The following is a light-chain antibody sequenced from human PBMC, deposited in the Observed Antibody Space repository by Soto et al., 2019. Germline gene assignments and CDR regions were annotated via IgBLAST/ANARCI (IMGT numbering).Light chain of an antibody. J-gene: IGKJ1*01. CDR3: QQYGSSPWT. Sequence: EIVLTQSPGTLSLSPGDTATLSCRASQTITSTFLAWYQQKPGQAPRLLIYGASSRATGIPDRFSGSGSGTDFTLTISRLEPEDFAVYCCQQYGSSPWTFGQGTKVDIK. CDR2: GAS. V-gene: IGKV3-20*01. CDR1: QTITSTF.